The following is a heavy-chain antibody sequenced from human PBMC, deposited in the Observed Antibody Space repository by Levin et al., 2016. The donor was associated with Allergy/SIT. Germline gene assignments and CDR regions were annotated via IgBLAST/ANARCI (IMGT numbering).Heavy chain of an antibody. CDR2: IYTSGST. Sequence: SETLSLTCTVSGGSISSGSYYWSWIRQPAGKGLEWIGRIYTSGSTNYNPSLKSRVTISVDTSKNQFSLKLSSVTAADTAVYYCALPQRYYYMDVWGKGTTVTVSS. CDR3: ALPQRYYYMDV. J-gene: IGHJ6*03. V-gene: IGHV4-61*02. CDR1: GGSISSGSYY.